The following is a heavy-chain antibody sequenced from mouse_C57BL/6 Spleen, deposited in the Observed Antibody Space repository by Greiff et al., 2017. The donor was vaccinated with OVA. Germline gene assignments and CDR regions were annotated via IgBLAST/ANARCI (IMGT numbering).Heavy chain of an antibody. CDR1: GYTFTSYW. D-gene: IGHD1-1*01. Sequence: QVQLQQPGAELVKPGASVKMSCKASGYTFTSYWITWVKQRPGQGLEWIGDIYPGSGSTNYNEKFKSKATLTVDTSSSTAYMQLSSLTSEDSAVYYCANYYGSDLCFDVWGKGTTGTVSS. CDR2: IYPGSGST. V-gene: IGHV1-55*01. J-gene: IGHJ1*03. CDR3: ANYYGSDLCFDV.